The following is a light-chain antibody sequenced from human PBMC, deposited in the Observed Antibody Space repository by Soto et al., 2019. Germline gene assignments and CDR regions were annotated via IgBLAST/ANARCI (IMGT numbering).Light chain of an antibody. Sequence: QSVLTQAPSASGSPGQSVTISCTGTSSDVGGYNYVSWYQQHPGKAPKLMIYEVTKRPSGVPDRFSGSKSGTSASLAISGLQSEDEADYYCAAWDDSLNGPNYVFGTGTKVTVL. CDR3: AAWDDSLNGPNYV. V-gene: IGLV2-8*01. CDR2: EVT. CDR1: SSDVGGYNY. J-gene: IGLJ1*01.